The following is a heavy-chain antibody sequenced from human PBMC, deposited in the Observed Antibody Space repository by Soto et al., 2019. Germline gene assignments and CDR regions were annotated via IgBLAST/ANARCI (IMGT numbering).Heavy chain of an antibody. D-gene: IGHD6-13*01. CDR3: ARGRITAAGPDFDY. Sequence: GASVEVSCKASGYTFTSYAMHWVRQAPGQRLEWMGWINAGNGNTKYSQKFQGRVTITRDTSASTAYMELSSLRSEDTAVYYCARGRITAAGPDFDYWGQGSLVTVSS. J-gene: IGHJ4*02. CDR2: INAGNGNT. V-gene: IGHV1-3*01. CDR1: GYTFTSYA.